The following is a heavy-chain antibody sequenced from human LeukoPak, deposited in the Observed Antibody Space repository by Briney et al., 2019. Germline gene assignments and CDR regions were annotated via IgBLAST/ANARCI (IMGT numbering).Heavy chain of an antibody. J-gene: IGHJ6*02. D-gene: IGHD3-10*01. V-gene: IGHV1-69*13. CDR1: GGTFSSYA. Sequence: GASVKVSCKASGGTFSSYAISWVRQAPGQGLEWMGGIIPIFGTANYAQKFQGRVTITADESTSTAYMELSSLRSEDTAVYYCARGLITMVRGVTPKNYYYYGMDVWGQGTTVTVSS. CDR2: IIPIFGTA. CDR3: ARGLITMVRGVTPKNYYYYGMDV.